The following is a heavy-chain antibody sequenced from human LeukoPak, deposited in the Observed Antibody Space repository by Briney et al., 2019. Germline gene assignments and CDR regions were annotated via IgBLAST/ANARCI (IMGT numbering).Heavy chain of an antibody. Sequence: GGSLRLSCAASGFTFSSYGMHWVRQAPGKGLEWVAFIRYDGSNKYYADSVKGRFTISRDNSKNTLYLQMNSLRAEDTAVYYCAKDRGGYSSSWPSRWDAFDIWGQGTMVTVSS. J-gene: IGHJ3*02. V-gene: IGHV3-30*02. D-gene: IGHD6-13*01. CDR1: GFTFSSYG. CDR2: IRYDGSNK. CDR3: AKDRGGYSSSWPSRWDAFDI.